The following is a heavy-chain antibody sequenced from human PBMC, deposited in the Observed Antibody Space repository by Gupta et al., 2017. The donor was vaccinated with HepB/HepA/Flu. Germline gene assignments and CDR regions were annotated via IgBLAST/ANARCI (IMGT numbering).Heavy chain of an antibody. D-gene: IGHD2-8*01. V-gene: IGHV1-69*04. J-gene: IGHJ4*02. Sequence: QVQLVQSGAEVKNPGSSVKVSCKASGGTFSSYAISWVRQAPGQGLEWMGRIIPILGIANYEQNGQCRVTITAEKSTRTASMELRRMGYEGTSVYYCARESRRHTNTPIADGGQGTMVTVYS. CDR3: ARESRRHTNTPIAD. CDR1: GGTFSSYA. CDR2: IIPILGIA.